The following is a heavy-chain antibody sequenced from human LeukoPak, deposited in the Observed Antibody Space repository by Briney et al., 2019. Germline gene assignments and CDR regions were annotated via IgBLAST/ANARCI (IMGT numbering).Heavy chain of an antibody. J-gene: IGHJ4*02. Sequence: ASVKVSCEGSGDSFGKCGVSGGRQAPEQGLEWMGWISPYNGNTNYAQKFQGRVTMTTDTSTSTAYMELRSLRSDDTAVYYCARRRSPIAVAADPLAYWGQGTLVTVSS. CDR1: GDSFGKCG. D-gene: IGHD6-19*01. CDR3: ARRRSPIAVAADPLAY. CDR2: ISPYNGNT. V-gene: IGHV1-18*01.